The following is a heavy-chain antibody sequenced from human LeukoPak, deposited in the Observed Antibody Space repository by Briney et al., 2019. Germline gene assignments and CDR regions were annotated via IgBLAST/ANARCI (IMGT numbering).Heavy chain of an antibody. CDR3: ARDSSVVAATGSFDY. V-gene: IGHV1-18*01. CDR1: GYTFTSYG. CDR2: ISAYNGNT. D-gene: IGHD2-15*01. J-gene: IGHJ4*02. Sequence: ASVKVSCKASGYTFTSYGISWVRQAPGQGLEWMGWISAYNGNTNYAQKLQGRVTMTTDTSTGTAYMELRSLRSDDTAVYYCARDSSVVAATGSFDYWGQGTLVTVSS.